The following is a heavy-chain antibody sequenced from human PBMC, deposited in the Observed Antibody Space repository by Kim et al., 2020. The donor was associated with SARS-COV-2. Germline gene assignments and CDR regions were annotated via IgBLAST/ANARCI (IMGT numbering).Heavy chain of an antibody. D-gene: IGHD7-27*01. CDR2: IYHSGYT. CDR3: ARANLGPPES. J-gene: IGHJ5*02. CDR1: GFSISSSYW. Sequence: SETLSLTCAVSGFSISSSYWWTWVRQPPGKGLEWIGEIYHSGYTNYNPSIPSRVTMSVDKSKNQFSLNVTSVAAADTAVFFCARANLGPPESWGQGTLVTVSS. V-gene: IGHV4-4*02.